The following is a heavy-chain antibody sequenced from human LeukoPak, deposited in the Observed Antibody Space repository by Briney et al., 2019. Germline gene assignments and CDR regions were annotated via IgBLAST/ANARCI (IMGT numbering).Heavy chain of an antibody. J-gene: IGHJ6*02. D-gene: IGHD3-22*01. CDR3: ASNVPHYYDSSGYNYYYYGMDV. V-gene: IGHV5-51*01. CDR1: GYSFTSYW. CDR2: IYPGDSDT. Sequence: GESLKISCKGSGYSFTSYWIGWARQMPGKGLKWMGVIYPGDSDTRYSPSFQGQVTISADKSISTAYLQWSSLKASDTAMYYCASNVPHYYDSSGYNYYYYGMDVWGQGTTVTVSS.